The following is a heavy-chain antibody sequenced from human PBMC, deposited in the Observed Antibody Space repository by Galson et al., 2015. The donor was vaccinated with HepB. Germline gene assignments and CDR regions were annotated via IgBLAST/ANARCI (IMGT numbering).Heavy chain of an antibody. J-gene: IGHJ3*02. CDR2: IYSNGNT. CDR3: ATSPAEALEI. CDR1: GFNANNNY. D-gene: IGHD2-2*01. Sequence: SLRLSCAASGFNANNNYMTWVHQAPGKGLEWVSIIYSNGNTYNIDSVRGRFITSRDKSKNTMFLQMNNLRAEDTAVYFCATSPAEALEIWGQGTKVTVSS. V-gene: IGHV3-53*01.